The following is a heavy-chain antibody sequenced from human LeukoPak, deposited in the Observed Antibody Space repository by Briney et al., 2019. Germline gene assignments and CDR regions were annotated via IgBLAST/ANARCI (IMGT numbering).Heavy chain of an antibody. CDR2: IYDSGST. V-gene: IGHV4-59*08. D-gene: IGHD3-3*01. J-gene: IGHJ4*02. CDR1: GGSISNYY. Sequence: PPETLSLTCAVSGGSISNYYWSWIRQPPGKGLEWIGYIYDSGSTNYNPSLKSRVVTSIDTSKNQFSLNLSSVTAADTAVYYCARVRYYDFWNGPSPPYYFDYWGQGTLVTVSS. CDR3: ARVRYYDFWNGPSPPYYFDY.